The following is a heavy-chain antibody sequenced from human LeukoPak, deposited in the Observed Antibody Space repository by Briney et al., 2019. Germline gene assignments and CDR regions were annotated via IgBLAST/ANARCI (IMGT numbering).Heavy chain of an antibody. J-gene: IGHJ4*02. D-gene: IGHD1-1*01. Sequence: GGSLRLSCVGSGFTFTTYTMHWVRQAPGKALEWVSAITGNGSSIYYSAPLKGRFTISRDNAKNSVYLHMTGLSAADTAVYYCATWDDLPLDHWGQGTLVTVSS. CDR1: GFTFTTYT. V-gene: IGHV3-21*01. CDR3: ATWDDLPLDH. CDR2: ITGNGSSI.